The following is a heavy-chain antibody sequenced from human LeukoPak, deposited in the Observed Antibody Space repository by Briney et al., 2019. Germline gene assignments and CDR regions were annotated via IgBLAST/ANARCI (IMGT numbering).Heavy chain of an antibody. V-gene: IGHV1-69*04. CDR2: IIPILGIA. CDR1: GGTFSSYT. Sequence: SVKVSCKASGGTFSSYTISWVRQAPGQGLEWMGRIIPILGIANYAQKVQGRVTITADKSTSTAYMELSSLRSEDTAVYYCARDLQTLYYFDYWGQGTLVTVSS. CDR3: ARDLQTLYYFDY. J-gene: IGHJ4*02. D-gene: IGHD4-11*01.